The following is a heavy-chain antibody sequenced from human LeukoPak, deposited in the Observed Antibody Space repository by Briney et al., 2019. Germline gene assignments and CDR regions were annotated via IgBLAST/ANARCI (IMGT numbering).Heavy chain of an antibody. J-gene: IGHJ5*02. D-gene: IGHD6-13*01. CDR3: ARASSSWYSSYNWSDP. CDR2: INPNSGGT. V-gene: IGHV1-2*02. Sequence: GASVKVSCKASGYTFTGYYMHWVRQAPGQGLEWMGWINPNSGGTNYAQKFQGRVTMTRDTSISTAYMELSRLRSDDTAVYYCARASSSWYSSYNWSDPWGQGTLVTVSS. CDR1: GYTFTGYY.